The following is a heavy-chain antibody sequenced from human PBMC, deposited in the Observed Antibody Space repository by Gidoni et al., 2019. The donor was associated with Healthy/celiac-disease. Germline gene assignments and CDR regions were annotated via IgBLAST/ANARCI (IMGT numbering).Heavy chain of an antibody. V-gene: IGHV1-18*01. J-gene: IGHJ4*02. CDR2: ISAYNGNT. CDR1: GYTFTSYG. CDR3: ARDPVAGYIRGYFDY. D-gene: IGHD6-19*01. Sequence: QVQLVQSGAEVKKPGASVKVSCKASGYTFTSYGISWVRQAPGQGLEWIGWISAYNGNTNYAQKLQGRVTMTTETSTSTAYMELRSLRSDETAVYYCARDPVAGYIRGYFDYWGQGTLVTVSS.